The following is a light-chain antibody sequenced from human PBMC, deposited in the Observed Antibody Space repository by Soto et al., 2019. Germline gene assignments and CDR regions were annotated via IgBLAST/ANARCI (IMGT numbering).Light chain of an antibody. CDR2: LNSDGSH. V-gene: IGLV4-69*01. Sequence: QPVLTQSPSASASLGASVKPTCTLSSGHSSYAIAWHQQQPEKGPRYLMKLNSDGSHSKGDGIPDRFSGSSSGAERYLTISSLQSEDEAHYYCQTWGTGIRVFGGGTKLTVL. CDR1: SGHSSYA. J-gene: IGLJ3*02. CDR3: QTWGTGIRV.